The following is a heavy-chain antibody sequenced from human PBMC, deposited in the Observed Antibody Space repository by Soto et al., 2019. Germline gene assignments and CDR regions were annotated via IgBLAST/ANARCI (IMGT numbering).Heavy chain of an antibody. CDR2: ISYDGSNK. V-gene: IGHV3-30*18. D-gene: IGHD1-26*01. J-gene: IGHJ4*02. CDR3: AKADWELDFFDY. Sequence: QVQLVESGGGVVQPGRSLRLSCAASGFTFSSYGMHWVRQAPGKGLEWVAVISYDGSNKYYADSVKGRFTISRDNSKNTLYLQMNSLRAEDTAVYYCAKADWELDFFDYWGQGTLVTVSS. CDR1: GFTFSSYG.